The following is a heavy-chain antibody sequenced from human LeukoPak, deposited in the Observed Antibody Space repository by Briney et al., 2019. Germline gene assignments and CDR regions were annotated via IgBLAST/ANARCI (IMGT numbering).Heavy chain of an antibody. V-gene: IGHV4-61*08. CDR3: AGTGKLVGFTTSFDY. Sequence: SETLSLTCTVSGGSVSSGGFYWTWIRQPPGKGLEWIGYIYYSGSTNYIPSLKSRVTISVDTSKNQFSLKLSSVTAADTAVYYCAGTGKLVGFTTSFDYWGQGTLVTVSS. J-gene: IGHJ4*02. CDR2: IYYSGST. D-gene: IGHD1-26*01. CDR1: GGSVSSGGFY.